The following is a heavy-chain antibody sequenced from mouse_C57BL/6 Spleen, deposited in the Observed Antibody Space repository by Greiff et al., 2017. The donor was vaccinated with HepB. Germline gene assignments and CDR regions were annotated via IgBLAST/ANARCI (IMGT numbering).Heavy chain of an antibody. D-gene: IGHD2-1*01. V-gene: IGHV1-64*01. CDR3: AREGPYGNYVGFDY. CDR2: IHPNSGST. CDR1: GYTFTSYW. J-gene: IGHJ2*01. Sequence: QVQLQQPGAELVKPGASVKLSCKASGYTFTSYWMHWVKQRPGQGLEWIGMIHPNSGSTNYNEKFKSKATLTVDKSSSTAYMQLSSLTSEDSAVYYCAREGPYGNYVGFDYWGQGTTLTVSS.